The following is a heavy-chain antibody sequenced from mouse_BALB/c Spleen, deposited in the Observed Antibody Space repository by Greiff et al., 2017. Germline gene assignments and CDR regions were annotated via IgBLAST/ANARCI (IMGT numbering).Heavy chain of an antibody. V-gene: IGHV5-4*02. J-gene: IGHJ4*01. CDR3: ARGVATEDAMDY. Sequence: EVHLVESGGGLVKPGGSLKLSCAASGFTFSDYYMYWVRQTPEKRLEWVATISDGGSYTYYPDSVKGRFTISRDNAKNNLYLQMSSLKSEDTAMYYCARGVATEDAMDYWGQGTSVTVSS. CDR2: ISDGGSYT. CDR1: GFTFSDYY. D-gene: IGHD1-1*02.